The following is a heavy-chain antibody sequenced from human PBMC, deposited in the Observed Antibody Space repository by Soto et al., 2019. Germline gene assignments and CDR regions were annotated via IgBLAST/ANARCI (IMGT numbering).Heavy chain of an antibody. D-gene: IGHD2-2*01. J-gene: IGHJ6*02. CDR2: IYYSGST. V-gene: IGHV4-59*08. CDR1: GGSISSYY. CDR3: ARHVPCCSDTSHCAYGMDV. Sequence: QVQLQESGPGLVKPSETLSLTCTVSGGSISSYYWSWIRQPPGKGLEWMGYIYYSGSTNYNPPLKSRVYVSVDTSKPQFPLKLSSVTAADTAGCYCARHVPCCSDTSHCAYGMDVWGQGTTVTVSS.